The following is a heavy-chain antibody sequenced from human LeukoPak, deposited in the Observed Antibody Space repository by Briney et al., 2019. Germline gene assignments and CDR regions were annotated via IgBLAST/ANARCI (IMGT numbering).Heavy chain of an antibody. CDR3: ARASGGVQIFDY. V-gene: IGHV1-69*01. Sequence: ASVKVSCKASGGTFSSYAISWVRQAPGQGLEWMGGIIPILGTANYAQKFQGRVTITADESTSTAYMELSSLRSEDTAVYYCARASGGVQIFDYWGQGTLVTVSS. J-gene: IGHJ4*02. D-gene: IGHD3-16*01. CDR1: GGTFSSYA. CDR2: IIPILGTA.